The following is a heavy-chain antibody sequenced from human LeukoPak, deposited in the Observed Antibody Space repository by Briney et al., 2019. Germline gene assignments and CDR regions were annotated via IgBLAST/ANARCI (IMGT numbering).Heavy chain of an antibody. V-gene: IGHV4-59*01. CDR2: IYYSGST. Sequence: SETLSLTRTVSGGSISSYYWSWIRQPPGKGLEWIGYIYYSGSTNYNPSLKSRVTISVDTSKNQFSLKLSSVTAADTAVYYCARGSHYYYYMDVWGKGTTVTVSS. D-gene: IGHD2-15*01. J-gene: IGHJ6*03. CDR3: ARGSHYYYYMDV. CDR1: GGSISSYY.